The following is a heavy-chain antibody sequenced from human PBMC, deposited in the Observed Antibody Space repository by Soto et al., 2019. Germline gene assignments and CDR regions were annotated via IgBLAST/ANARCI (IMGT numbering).Heavy chain of an antibody. CDR3: ARGGRYDSIDY. CDR2: TRNKAKSYTT. CDR1: GFTFSDHY. J-gene: IGHJ4*02. V-gene: IGHV3-72*01. Sequence: EVQLVESGGGLVQPGGSLRLSCAASGFTFSDHYMDWVRQAPGKGLEWVGRTRNKAKSYTTEYAASVKGRFTTSRDDSKNSLYLQMNSLKTEDTAVYYWARGGRYDSIDYWGQGALVTVSS. D-gene: IGHD3-22*01.